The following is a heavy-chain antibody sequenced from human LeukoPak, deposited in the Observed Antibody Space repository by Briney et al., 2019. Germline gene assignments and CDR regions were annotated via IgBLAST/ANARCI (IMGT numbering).Heavy chain of an antibody. D-gene: IGHD2-15*01. CDR1: GYSISSGYY. J-gene: IGHJ4*02. CDR3: ARGGDIVVVVAANAFDY. Sequence: SETLSLTCAVSGYSISSGYYWGWIRQPPGKGLEWIGSIYHSGSTCYNPSLKSRVTISVDTSKNQFSLKLSSVTAADTAVYYCARGGDIVVVVAANAFDYWGQGTLVTVSS. V-gene: IGHV4-38-2*01. CDR2: IYHSGST.